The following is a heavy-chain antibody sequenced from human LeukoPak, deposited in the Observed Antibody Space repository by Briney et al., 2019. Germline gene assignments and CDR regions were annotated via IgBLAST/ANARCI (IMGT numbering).Heavy chain of an antibody. CDR2: MQFDGRDI. CDR3: ARGLGGFLYDRSAFDI. J-gene: IGHJ3*02. D-gene: IGHD2-15*01. Sequence: PGGSLRLSCVASGFSFSNYGTHWVRQAPGKGLEWVTFMQFDGRDIFYADSVKGRFTISRDNSKNTVYLQMNSLRAEDTAVYYCARGLGGFLYDRSAFDIWGQGTMVTVSS. V-gene: IGHV3-30*02. CDR1: GFSFSNYG.